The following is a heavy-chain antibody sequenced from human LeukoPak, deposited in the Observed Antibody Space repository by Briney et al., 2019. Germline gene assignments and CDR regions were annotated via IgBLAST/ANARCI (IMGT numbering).Heavy chain of an antibody. V-gene: IGHV3-7*01. J-gene: IGHJ4*02. CDR2: TKKDGSEK. D-gene: IGHD3-22*01. CDR1: GFTFSSYW. CDR3: VRVDTSGYYYELSFDY. Sequence: GGSLRLSCAASGFTFSSYWMSWFRQAPGKGLEWVANTKKDGSEKEYVDSVKGRFTISRDNAKNSLYLQMNSLRVEDTAVYYCVRVDTSGYYYELSFDYWGQGTLVTVSS.